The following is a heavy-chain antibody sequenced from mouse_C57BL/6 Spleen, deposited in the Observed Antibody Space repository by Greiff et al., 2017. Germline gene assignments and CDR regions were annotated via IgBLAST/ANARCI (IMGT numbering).Heavy chain of an antibody. V-gene: IGHV2-5*01. Sequence: QVQLQQSGPGLVQPSQSLSITCTVSGFSLTSYGVHWVRQSPGKGLEWLGVIWRGGSTDYNAAFMSRLSITKDNSKSQVFFKMNSLQAYDTAIYYCAKNNGNYSWYFDVWGTGTTVTVSS. J-gene: IGHJ1*03. CDR1: GFSLTSYG. CDR2: IWRGGST. D-gene: IGHD2-1*01. CDR3: AKNNGNYSWYFDV.